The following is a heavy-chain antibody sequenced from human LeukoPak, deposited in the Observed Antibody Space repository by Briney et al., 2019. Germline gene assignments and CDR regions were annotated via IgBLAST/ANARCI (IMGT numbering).Heavy chain of an antibody. Sequence: PSETLSLTCAVYGGSLSGYYWSWIRQPPGKGLEWIGEINHSGSTDYNPSLKSRVTMSIDTSKNQFSLNLISVTAADTAVYYCARDSGTTGEVKFDPWGQGTLVTVSS. J-gene: IGHJ5*02. D-gene: IGHD3-10*01. CDR1: GGSLSGYY. CDR2: INHSGST. V-gene: IGHV4-34*01. CDR3: ARDSGTTGEVKFDP.